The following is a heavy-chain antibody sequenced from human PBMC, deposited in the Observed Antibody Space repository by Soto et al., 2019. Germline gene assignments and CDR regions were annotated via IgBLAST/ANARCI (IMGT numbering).Heavy chain of an antibody. D-gene: IGHD5-12*01. J-gene: IGHJ4*02. CDR3: ASDRDGYNS. CDR2: IYYSGSP. Sequence: SETLSLTCTVSGGSITTYYWNWIRQPPGKGLEWIGYIYYSGSPNYNPSLKSRVTISVDTSQNQISLKLKSVTAADTAVYYCASDRDGYNSWGQGTLVTVSS. V-gene: IGHV4-59*01. CDR1: GGSITTYY.